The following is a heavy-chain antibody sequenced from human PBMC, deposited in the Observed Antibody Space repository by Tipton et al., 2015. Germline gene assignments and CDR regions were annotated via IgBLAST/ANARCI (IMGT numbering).Heavy chain of an antibody. CDR1: GYFISSGHY. CDR3: ARARGRHDGLFDS. D-gene: IGHD5-24*01. V-gene: IGHV4-38-2*02. Sequence: LSLTCSVSGYFISSGHYWGWIRQIPGKGLEWIGAISHSGKTYSNPSLKSRVTISVDTSKNEVSLMLSSVTASDTAVYYCARARGRHDGLFDSWGQGILVTVSS. CDR2: ISHSGKT. J-gene: IGHJ4*02.